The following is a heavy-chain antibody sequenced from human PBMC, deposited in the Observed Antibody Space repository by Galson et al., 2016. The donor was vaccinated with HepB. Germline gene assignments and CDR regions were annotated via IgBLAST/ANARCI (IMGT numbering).Heavy chain of an antibody. J-gene: IGHJ3*02. V-gene: IGHV3-48*04. CDR1: GFVFSDLS. CDR2: ISRSGTPT. Sequence: SLRLSCAASGFVFSDLSLNWVRQAPGKGLEWISFISRSGTPTYYAYSVKARFPVSRDTAGNSVSLQMNSLRADDTALYYCVAVRAEDSGGLKRKRRSDPQKDIWGQGTMVTVSS. CDR3: VAVRAEDSGGLKRKRRSDPQKDI. D-gene: IGHD5-12*01.